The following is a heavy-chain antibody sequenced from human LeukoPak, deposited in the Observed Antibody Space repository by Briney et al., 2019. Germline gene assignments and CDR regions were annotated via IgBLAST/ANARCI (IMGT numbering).Heavy chain of an antibody. Sequence: AGGSLRLSCAASGFTFSRNVMHWVRQAPGKGLEWVALISYDGNNKFYADSVKGRFTNSRDNSRNTLYLQMNSLRGEDAAVYSCARGGIPTGPYYYFYYMDVWGKGTAVTVSS. D-gene: IGHD3-10*01. V-gene: IGHV3-30*01. CDR1: GFTFSRNV. J-gene: IGHJ6*03. CDR2: ISYDGNNK. CDR3: ARGGIPTGPYYYFYYMDV.